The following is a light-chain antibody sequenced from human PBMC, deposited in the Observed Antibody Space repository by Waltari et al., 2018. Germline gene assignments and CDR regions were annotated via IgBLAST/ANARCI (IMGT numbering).Light chain of an antibody. V-gene: IGLV1-47*01. CDR2: SNN. Sequence: QSVLTQPPSASGTPGQRVTISCSDSSSHTGSNYVYWYQQLPGTAPKLLIYSNNPRPSGVPDRFSGSKSDTSASLAISGLRSEDEADYYCAAWDDSLSGPVFGGGTKLTVL. CDR1: SSHTGSNY. CDR3: AAWDDSLSGPV. J-gene: IGLJ2*01.